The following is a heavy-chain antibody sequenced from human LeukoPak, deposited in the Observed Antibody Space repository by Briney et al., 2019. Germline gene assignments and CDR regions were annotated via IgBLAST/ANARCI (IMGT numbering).Heavy chain of an antibody. CDR2: INTDGSST. Sequence: QPGGSLRLSCAASGFSFSSYWMHWVRQAPGKGLVWVSRINTDGSSTNYADSVKGRFTISRDNAKNTLYLQMNSLRAEDTAVYYCARVIMGASNWFDPWGQGTLATVSS. D-gene: IGHD1-26*01. CDR1: GFSFSSYW. J-gene: IGHJ5*02. V-gene: IGHV3-74*01. CDR3: ARVIMGASNWFDP.